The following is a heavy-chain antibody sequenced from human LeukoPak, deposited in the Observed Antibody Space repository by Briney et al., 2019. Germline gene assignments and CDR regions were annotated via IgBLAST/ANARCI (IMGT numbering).Heavy chain of an antibody. Sequence: GGSLRLSCAASGFTFSSYGMHWVRQAPGKGLEWVAFIRYDGSNKYYADSVKGRFTISRDNSKNTLYLQMNSLRAEDTAVYYCAKPHGGGGPYYFDYWGQGTLVTVSS. CDR2: IRYDGSNK. CDR1: GFTFSSYG. D-gene: IGHD3-16*01. J-gene: IGHJ4*02. CDR3: AKPHGGGGPYYFDY. V-gene: IGHV3-30*02.